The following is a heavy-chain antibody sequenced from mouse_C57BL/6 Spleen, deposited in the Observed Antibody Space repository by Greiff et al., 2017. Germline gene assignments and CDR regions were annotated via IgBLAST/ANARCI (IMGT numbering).Heavy chain of an antibody. V-gene: IGHV1-80*01. J-gene: IGHJ4*01. D-gene: IGHD1-1*01. CDR1: GYAFSSYW. Sequence: VKLVESGAELVKPGASVKISCKASGYAFSSYWMNWVKQRPGKGLEWIGQIYPGDGDTNYNGKFKGKATLTADKSSSTAYMQLSSLTSEDSAVYFCARMDYGSSYDAMDYWGQGTSVTVSS. CDR3: ARMDYGSSYDAMDY. CDR2: IYPGDGDT.